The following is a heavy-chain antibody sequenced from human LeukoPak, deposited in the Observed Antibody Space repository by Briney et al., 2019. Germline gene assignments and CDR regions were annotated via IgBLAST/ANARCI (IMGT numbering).Heavy chain of an antibody. D-gene: IGHD2-15*01. Sequence: SETLSLTCAVSGGSISSGGYSWSWIRQPPGKGLEWIGYIYHSGSTYYNPSLKSRVTISVDTSKNQFSLKLSSVTAADTAVYYCARKAPYCSGGSCYFHYYGMDVWGQGTTVTVSS. J-gene: IGHJ6*02. CDR2: IYHSGST. CDR3: ARKAPYCSGGSCYFHYYGMDV. CDR1: GGSISSGGYS. V-gene: IGHV4-30-2*01.